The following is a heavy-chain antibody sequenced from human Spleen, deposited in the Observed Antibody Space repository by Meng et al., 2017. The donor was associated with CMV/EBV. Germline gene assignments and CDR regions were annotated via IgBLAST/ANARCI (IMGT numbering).Heavy chain of an antibody. Sequence: GESLKISCAASGFTFSTYWMHWVRQAPGKGLVWVSRINSDGSSTSYADSVKGRFTTSRDNAKNTLYLQMNSLRAEDTAVYYCARYGYAFDYWGQGTLVTVSS. D-gene: IGHD5-18*01. V-gene: IGHV3-74*01. CDR1: GFTFSTYW. CDR3: ARYGYAFDY. J-gene: IGHJ4*02. CDR2: INSDGSST.